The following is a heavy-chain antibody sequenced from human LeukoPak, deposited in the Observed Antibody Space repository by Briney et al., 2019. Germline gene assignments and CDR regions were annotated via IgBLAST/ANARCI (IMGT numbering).Heavy chain of an antibody. D-gene: IGHD3-3*01. CDR3: ARDVTIFGVVGFDP. CDR2: ISRSGDSL. J-gene: IGHJ5*02. V-gene: IGHV3-11*01. Sequence: GGSLRLSCAASGFPFRDYYMTWIRQAPGKGLEWISYISRSGDSLYYADSVEGRFTISRDNAKNSLFLEMNSLRADDTAVYYCARDVTIFGVVGFDPWGQGTLVTVSS. CDR1: GFPFRDYY.